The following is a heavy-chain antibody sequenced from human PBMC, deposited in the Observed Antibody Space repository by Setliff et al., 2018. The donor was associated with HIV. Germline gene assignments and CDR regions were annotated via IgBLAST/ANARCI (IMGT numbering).Heavy chain of an antibody. D-gene: IGHD3-22*01. Sequence: VASVKVSCKASGGIFSNYVINWVRLAPGQGLEWMGGIIPIFGTANYAQKFQGRVTITADESTSTAYMELSSLRSEDTAVYYCARDNSYDSSGAIGYWGQGTLVTVSS. CDR1: GGIFSNYV. J-gene: IGHJ4*02. CDR2: IIPIFGTA. V-gene: IGHV1-69*13. CDR3: ARDNSYDSSGAIGY.